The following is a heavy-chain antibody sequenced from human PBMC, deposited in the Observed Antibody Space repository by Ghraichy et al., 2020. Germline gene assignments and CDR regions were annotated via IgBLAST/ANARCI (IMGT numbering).Heavy chain of an antibody. CDR3: ALTFSGSYYTV. CDR1: GGSISSYY. CDR2: IYYSGST. D-gene: IGHD3-10*01. V-gene: IGHV4-59*01. Sequence: SETLSLTCTVSGGSISSYYWSWIRQPPGKGLEWIGYIYYSGSTNYNPSLKSRVTISVDTSKNQFSLKLSSVTAADTAVYYCALTFSGSYYTVWGQGTLVTVSS. J-gene: IGHJ4*02.